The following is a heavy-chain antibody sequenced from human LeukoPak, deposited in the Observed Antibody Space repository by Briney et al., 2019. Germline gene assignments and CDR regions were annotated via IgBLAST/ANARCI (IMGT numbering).Heavy chain of an antibody. CDR2: INHSGST. Sequence: SETLSLTCAVYGGSFSGYYWSWLRQPPGKGLEWIGEINHSGSTNYNPSLKSRVTISVDTSKNQFSLKLSSVTAADTAVYYCARLRIVVVITTGWFDPWGQGTLVTVSS. CDR3: ARLRIVVVITTGWFDP. CDR1: GGSFSGYY. J-gene: IGHJ5*02. V-gene: IGHV4-34*01. D-gene: IGHD3-22*01.